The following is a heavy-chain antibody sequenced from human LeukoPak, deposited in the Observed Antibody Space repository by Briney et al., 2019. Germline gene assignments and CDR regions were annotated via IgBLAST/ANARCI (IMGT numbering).Heavy chain of an antibody. V-gene: IGHV3-30*04. CDR1: GFTFSSYA. CDR2: TSFDVSNK. J-gene: IGHJ4*02. Sequence: GGSLRLSCSASGFTFSSYAMHWVRQAPGKGLEWVATTSFDVSNKYYADSVKGRFTISRDNSKDTLYLQMNSLRTEDTAVYSCARGYCTSTSCYNDYWGQGTLVTVSS. D-gene: IGHD2-2*02. CDR3: ARGYCTSTSCYNDY.